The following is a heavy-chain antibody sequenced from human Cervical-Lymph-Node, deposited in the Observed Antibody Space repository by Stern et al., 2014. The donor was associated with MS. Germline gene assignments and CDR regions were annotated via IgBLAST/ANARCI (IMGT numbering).Heavy chain of an antibody. CDR1: GFTFSSYS. CDR3: AAVRVPAAD. V-gene: IGHV3-21*01. CDR2: ISSSSSYI. J-gene: IGHJ4*02. Sequence: EVQLVESGGGLVKPGGSLRLSCAASGFTFSSYSMNWVRQAPGKGLEWVSSISSSSSYIYYGDSVKGRFTISRDNAKNSLYLQMNSLRAEDTAVYYCAAVRVPAADWGQGTLVTVSS. D-gene: IGHD2-2*01.